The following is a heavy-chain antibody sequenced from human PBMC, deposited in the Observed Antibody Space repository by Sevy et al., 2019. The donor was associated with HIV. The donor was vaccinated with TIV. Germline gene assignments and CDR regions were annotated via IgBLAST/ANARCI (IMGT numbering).Heavy chain of an antibody. CDR3: VKEKEGSGYSRVPVDY. V-gene: IGHV3-64D*06. CDR1: GFTFSSYA. Sequence: GGSLRLSCSASGFTFSSYAMHWVRQAPGKGLEYVSAISSNGGSTYYADSVKGRFTISRDNSKNTLYLQMSSLRAEDTAVYYCVKEKEGSGYSRVPVDYWGQGTLVTVSS. D-gene: IGHD6-13*01. J-gene: IGHJ4*02. CDR2: ISSNGGST.